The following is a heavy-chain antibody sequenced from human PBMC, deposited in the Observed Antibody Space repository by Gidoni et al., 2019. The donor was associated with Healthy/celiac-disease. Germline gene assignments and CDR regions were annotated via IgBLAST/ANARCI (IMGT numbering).Heavy chain of an antibody. Sequence: GFTFSSYGMHWVRQAPGKGLEWVAVISYDGSNKYYADSVKGRFTISRDNSKNTLYLQMNSLRAEDTAVYYCARGRIAVVAHQPEDAFDIWGQGTMVTVSS. D-gene: IGHD6-19*01. J-gene: IGHJ3*02. CDR3: ARGRIAVVAHQPEDAFDI. CDR2: ISYDGSNK. V-gene: IGHV3-30*03. CDR1: GFTFSSYG.